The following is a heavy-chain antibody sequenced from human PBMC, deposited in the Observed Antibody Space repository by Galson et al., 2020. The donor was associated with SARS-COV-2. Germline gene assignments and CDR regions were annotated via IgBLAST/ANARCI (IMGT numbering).Heavy chain of an antibody. J-gene: IGHJ4*02. Sequence: ASVKVSCKASGYTFTSYDINWVRQATGQGLGWMGWMNPNSGHTGYAQQFPGRVTMPRNTSISTAYMELSSLRSEDTAVYYCARAKTFRMIVVVITTRGYYFDYWGQGTLVTVSS. CDR3: ARAKTFRMIVVVITTRGYYFDY. V-gene: IGHV1-8*01. CDR2: MNPNSGHT. D-gene: IGHD3-22*01. CDR1: GYTFTSYD.